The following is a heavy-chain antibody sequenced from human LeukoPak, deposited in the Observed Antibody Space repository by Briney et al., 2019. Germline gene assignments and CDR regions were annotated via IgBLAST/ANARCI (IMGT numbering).Heavy chain of an antibody. CDR2: INPSGGST. Sequence: ASVKVSCTASGYTFTSYYMHWVRQAPGQGLEWMGIINPSGGSTSYAQKFQGRVTMTRDTSTGTVYMELSSLRSEDTAVYYCAREYGGNSFDYWGQGTLVTVSS. D-gene: IGHD4-23*01. J-gene: IGHJ4*02. CDR1: GYTFTSYY. CDR3: AREYGGNSFDY. V-gene: IGHV1-46*01.